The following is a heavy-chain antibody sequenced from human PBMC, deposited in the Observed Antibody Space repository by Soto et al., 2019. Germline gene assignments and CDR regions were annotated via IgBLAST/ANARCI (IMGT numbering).Heavy chain of an antibody. J-gene: IGHJ6*02. CDR2: ISYSGNT. D-gene: IGHD3-10*01. CDR1: GGSISSSIYY. V-gene: IGHV4-39*01. Sequence: SETLSLTWTVSGGSISSSIYYWSWIRQPPGKGLDWIGSISYSGNTFYNPSLNSRGTISVDKPKNQFSLKLSAVTAADTAVYYCARRYSYGSGKYGVDLWGQGTTVTVSS. CDR3: ARRYSYGSGKYGVDL.